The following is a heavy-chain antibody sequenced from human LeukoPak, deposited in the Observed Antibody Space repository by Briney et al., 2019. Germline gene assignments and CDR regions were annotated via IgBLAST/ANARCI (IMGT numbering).Heavy chain of an antibody. J-gene: IGHJ4*02. Sequence: ASVKVSCKASGYTFTNNYLHWVRQAPGQGLEWMGMIYPRDGSTSYAQNFQGRVTVTRDTSTTTVHMELRGLRFEDTAVYYCARDQEGFDYWGQGTVVTVSS. CDR3: ARDQEGFDY. CDR2: IYPRDGST. CDR1: GYTFTNNY. V-gene: IGHV1-46*01.